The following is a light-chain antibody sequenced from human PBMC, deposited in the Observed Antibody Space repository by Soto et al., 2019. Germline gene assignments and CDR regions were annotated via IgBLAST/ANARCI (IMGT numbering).Light chain of an antibody. CDR2: GAS. V-gene: IGKV3-15*01. CDR1: QSVSSN. CDR3: EQYNNWSSLT. Sequence: EIVMTQSPATLSVSPGERATLSCMASQSVSSNLAWYQQKPGQAPRLLIYGASTRPTGIPARFSGSGSGTEFTLTISSLQSEDFAVYYCEQYNNWSSLTYGGGTKVEIK. J-gene: IGKJ4*01.